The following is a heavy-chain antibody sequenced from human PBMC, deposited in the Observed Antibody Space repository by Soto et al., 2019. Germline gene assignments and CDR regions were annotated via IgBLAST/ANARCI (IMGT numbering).Heavy chain of an antibody. Sequence: QVQLVQSGAEVRKPGSSVKVSCKASGGTFSRHAISWVRQAPGQGLEWMGGIIPIFGTANHAQKFQGRVTIIADESTSTVCRELRRLRSEDMAMYYCARGWGYDSNDYYYAYWGQGALVIVSS. CDR3: ARGWGYDSNDYYYAY. D-gene: IGHD3-22*01. CDR2: IIPIFGTA. V-gene: IGHV1-69*01. CDR1: GGTFSRHA. J-gene: IGHJ4*02.